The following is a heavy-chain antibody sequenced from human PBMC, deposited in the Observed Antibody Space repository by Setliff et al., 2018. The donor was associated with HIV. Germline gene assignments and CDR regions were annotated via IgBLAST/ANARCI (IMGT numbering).Heavy chain of an antibody. Sequence: GESLKISCKGPEYFFRTSWIGWVRHLPGKGLEWVAVIFPLDSESRYNPSLEGHVTISVDKSINTAYLQWTSLRASDTAIYFCTRHPLQPEVSGYFYLMDVWGTGTTVTVSS. J-gene: IGHJ6*04. CDR2: IFPLDSES. D-gene: IGHD3-9*01. CDR3: TRHPLQPEVSGYFYLMDV. CDR1: EYFFRTSW. V-gene: IGHV5-51*01.